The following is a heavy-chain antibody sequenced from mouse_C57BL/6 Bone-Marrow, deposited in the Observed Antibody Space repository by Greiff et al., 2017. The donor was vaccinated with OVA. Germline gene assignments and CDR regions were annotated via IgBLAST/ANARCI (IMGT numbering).Heavy chain of an antibody. J-gene: IGHJ3*01. D-gene: IGHD1-1*01. V-gene: IGHV14-3*01. CDR1: GFNIKNTY. CDR3: ARDYGSREAWFAY. CDR2: IDPANGNT. Sequence: VQLKESVAELVRPGASVKLSCTASGFNIKNTYMHWVKQRPEQGLEWIGRIDPANGNTKYAPKFQGKATITADTSSNTAYLQLSSLTSEDTAIYYCARDYGSREAWFAYWGQGTLVTVSA.